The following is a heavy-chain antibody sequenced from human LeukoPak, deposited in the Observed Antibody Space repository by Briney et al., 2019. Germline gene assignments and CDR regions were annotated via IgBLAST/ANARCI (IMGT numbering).Heavy chain of an antibody. Sequence: PGGSLRLSCAASGFTFSDYYMSWIRQAPGKGLEWVAFIRYDGSNKYYADSVKGRFTISRDNSKNTLYLQMNSLRAEDTAVYYCAKDPSGITIFGVVGYYMDVWGKGTTVTVSS. CDR3: AKDPSGITIFGVVGYYMDV. D-gene: IGHD3-3*01. V-gene: IGHV3-30*02. CDR1: GFTFSDYY. J-gene: IGHJ6*03. CDR2: IRYDGSNK.